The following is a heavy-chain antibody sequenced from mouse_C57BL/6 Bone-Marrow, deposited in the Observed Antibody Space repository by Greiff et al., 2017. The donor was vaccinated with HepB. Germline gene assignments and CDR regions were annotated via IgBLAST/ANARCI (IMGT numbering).Heavy chain of an antibody. V-gene: IGHV1-63*01. J-gene: IGHJ4*01. D-gene: IGHD2-5*01. CDR2: IYPGGGYT. CDR3: ARYSNFYAMDY. CDR1: GYTFTNSW. Sequence: QVHVKQSGAELVRPGTSVKMSCKASGYTFTNSWIGWAKQRPGHGLEWIGDIYPGGGYTNSNEKFKGKATLTADKSSSTADMQFSSLTSEDSAIYYCARYSNFYAMDYWGQGTSVTVSS.